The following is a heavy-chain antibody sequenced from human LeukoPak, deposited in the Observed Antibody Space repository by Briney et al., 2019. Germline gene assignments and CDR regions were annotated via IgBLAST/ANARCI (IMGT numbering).Heavy chain of an antibody. D-gene: IGHD5-18*01. CDR1: GFTFSSYA. J-gene: IGHJ4*02. V-gene: IGHV3-64*01. CDR2: ISSNGGST. CDR3: ARVSLVGDTAMGAIDY. Sequence: PGGSLRLSCAASGFTFSSYAMHWVRQAPGKGLEYVSAISSNGGSTYYANSVKGRFTISRDNSKNTLYLQMGSLRAEDMAVYYCARVSLVGDTAMGAIDYWGQGTLVTVSS.